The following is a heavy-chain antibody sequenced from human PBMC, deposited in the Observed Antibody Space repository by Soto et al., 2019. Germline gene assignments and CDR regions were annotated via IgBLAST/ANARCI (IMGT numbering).Heavy chain of an antibody. D-gene: IGHD2-2*01. CDR1: GLTFSSYA. V-gene: IGHV3-23*01. J-gene: IGHJ6*02. CDR3: ANPPRVVVPAAIPLARYYYGMDV. Sequence: PGGSLRLSCAASGLTFSSYAMSWVRQAPGKGLEWVLAISGSGGSTYYADSVKGRFTISRDNSKNTLYLQMNSLRAEDTAVYYCANPPRVVVPAAIPLARYYYGMDVWGQGTTVTVSS. CDR2: ISGSGGST.